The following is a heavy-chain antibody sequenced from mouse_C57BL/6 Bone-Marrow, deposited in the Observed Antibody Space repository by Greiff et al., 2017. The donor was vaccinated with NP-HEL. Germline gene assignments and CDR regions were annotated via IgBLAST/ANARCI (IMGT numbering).Heavy chain of an antibody. V-gene: IGHV14-2*01. CDR1: GFNIKDYY. J-gene: IGHJ3*01. CDR3: ARDYSNWGFAY. D-gene: IGHD2-5*01. CDR2: IDPEDGET. Sequence: EVKLMESGAELVKPGASVKLSCTASGFNIKDYYMHWVKQRPEQGLEWIGRIDPEDGETKYVPKFPGKATITADTSSNTAYLQLSSLTSEDTAVYYCARDYSNWGFAYWGQGTLVTVAA.